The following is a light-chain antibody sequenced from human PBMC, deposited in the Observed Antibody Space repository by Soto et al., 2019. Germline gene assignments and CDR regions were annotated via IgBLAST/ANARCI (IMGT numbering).Light chain of an antibody. CDR1: QDISYY. CDR2: DAS. Sequence: DIQMTQSPSSLSASVGDRVTITCQASQDISYYLNWYQQKRGKAPTLLIYDASELQTGVPSRVGGSLSGEHFTFPISSLQPEYISTSYRQQYGSLPQAFGPGTQV. V-gene: IGKV1-33*01. J-gene: IGKJ3*01. CDR3: QQYGSLPQA.